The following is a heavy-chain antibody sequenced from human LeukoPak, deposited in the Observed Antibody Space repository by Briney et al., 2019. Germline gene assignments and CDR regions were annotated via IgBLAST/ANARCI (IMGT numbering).Heavy chain of an antibody. CDR2: IGGRDGGT. CDR3: AKWGDYDILTGYYDSDY. J-gene: IGHJ4*01. CDR1: GFIFSNYA. V-gene: IGHV3-23*01. Sequence: GASLRLSCAASGFIFSNYAMSWVRQATGKRLEWVSAIGGRDGGTYYADSVKGRFTVSRDDPKNTPYLQMNTLRVEDTAVYYCAKWGDYDILTGYYDSDYGGHGTLVTVS. D-gene: IGHD3-9*01.